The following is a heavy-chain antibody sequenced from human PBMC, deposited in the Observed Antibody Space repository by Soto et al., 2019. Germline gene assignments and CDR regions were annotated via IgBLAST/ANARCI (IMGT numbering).Heavy chain of an antibody. CDR3: ATASDYDILTGYYPGFYYFDY. D-gene: IGHD3-9*01. Sequence: GGSLRLSCAASGFTFSSYGMHWVRQAPGKGLEWVAVISYDGSNKYYADSVKGRFTISRDNSKNTLYLQMNSLRAEDTAVYYCATASDYDILTGYYPGFYYFDYWGQGTLVTVSS. CDR2: ISYDGSNK. CDR1: GFTFSSYG. V-gene: IGHV3-30*03. J-gene: IGHJ4*02.